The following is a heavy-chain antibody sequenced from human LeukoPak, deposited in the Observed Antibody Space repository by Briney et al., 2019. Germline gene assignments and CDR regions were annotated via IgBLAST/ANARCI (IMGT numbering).Heavy chain of an antibody. J-gene: IGHJ5*02. CDR3: ARAHNWFGT. CDR2: ISSIGSSI. Sequence: PSETLSLTCTVSGGSISSSSYYWGWIRQAPGKGLEWVSYISSIGSSIYYADSVKGRFTISRDNAKNSLYLQMNSLRAEDTAVYYCARAHNWFGTWGQGTLVTVSS. V-gene: IGHV3-11*01. CDR1: GGSISSSSYY.